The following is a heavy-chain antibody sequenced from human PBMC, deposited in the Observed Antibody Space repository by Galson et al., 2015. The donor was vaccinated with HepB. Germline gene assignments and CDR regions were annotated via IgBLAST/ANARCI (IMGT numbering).Heavy chain of an antibody. CDR2: INPSGDGT. V-gene: IGHV1-46*01. CDR3: ARDVSETSGGWSWWWLDP. D-gene: IGHD6-19*01. Sequence: QSGAEVKKPGESLKISCKGSGYTFTGHYMHWVRQAPGQGLEWMGLINPSGDGTSYAQTFQGRVTMTRDTSTSTDYMELSSLTSEDTAVYDCARDVSETSGGWSWWWLDPWGQGTLVTVSS. CDR1: GYTFTGHY. J-gene: IGHJ5*02.